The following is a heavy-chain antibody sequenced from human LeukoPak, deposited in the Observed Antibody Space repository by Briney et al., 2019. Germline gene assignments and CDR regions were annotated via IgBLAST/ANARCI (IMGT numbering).Heavy chain of an antibody. D-gene: IGHD3-10*01. CDR3: ARDRYYGSGTIAGLY. CDR1: GFTFSSYG. V-gene: IGHV3-33*01. Sequence: GGSLRLSCAASGFTFSSYGMHWVRQAPGKGLELVAVIWYDGSNKYYADSVKGRFTISRDNSKNTLYLQMNSLRAEDTAVYYCARDRYYGSGTIAGLYWGQGTLVTVSS. CDR2: IWYDGSNK. J-gene: IGHJ4*02.